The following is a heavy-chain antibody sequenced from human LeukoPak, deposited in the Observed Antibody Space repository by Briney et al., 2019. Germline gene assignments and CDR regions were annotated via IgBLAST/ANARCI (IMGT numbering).Heavy chain of an antibody. Sequence: GRSVRLSCAAYGCTCSRCALSWVRQAPGKGLEWVSYISGSGGSTYYADSVKGRFTISRDNSKNTLYLQMDSLRAEDTAVYYCARGLGPMVRIGYYFDYWGQGTLVTVSS. D-gene: IGHD3-10*01. V-gene: IGHV3-23*01. CDR1: GCTCSRCA. CDR3: ARGLGPMVRIGYYFDY. CDR2: ISGSGGST. J-gene: IGHJ4*02.